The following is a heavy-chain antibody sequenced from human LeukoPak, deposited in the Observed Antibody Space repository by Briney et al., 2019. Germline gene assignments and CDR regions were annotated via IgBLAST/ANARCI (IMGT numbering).Heavy chain of an antibody. V-gene: IGHV1-69*06. Sequence: SVKVSCKASGGTFSSYAISWVRQAPGQGLEWMGGTIPIFGTANYAQKFQGRVTITADKSTSTAYMELSSLRSEDTAVYYCARDRHWQQRASFDPWGQGTLVTVSS. J-gene: IGHJ5*02. CDR3: ARDRHWQQRASFDP. CDR1: GGTFSSYA. D-gene: IGHD6-13*01. CDR2: TIPIFGTA.